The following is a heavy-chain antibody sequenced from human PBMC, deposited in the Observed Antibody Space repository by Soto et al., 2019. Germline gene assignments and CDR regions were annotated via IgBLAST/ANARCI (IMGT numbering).Heavy chain of an antibody. CDR1: GGSISSSSYY. D-gene: IGHD5-12*01. Sequence: SETLSLTCTVSGGSISSSSYYWGWIRQPPGKGLEWIGSIYYSGSTYYNPSLKSRVTISVDTSKNQFSLKLSSVTAADTAVYYCARRVYSGYGLDGGFDYWGQGTLVT. J-gene: IGHJ4*02. CDR2: IYYSGST. V-gene: IGHV4-39*01. CDR3: ARRVYSGYGLDGGFDY.